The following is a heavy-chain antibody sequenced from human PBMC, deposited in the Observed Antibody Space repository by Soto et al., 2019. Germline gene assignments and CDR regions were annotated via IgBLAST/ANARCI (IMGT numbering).Heavy chain of an antibody. Sequence: ATDTLSLTCADYGGSFHGYYWSWIRQPPGKGLEWIGEINHSGGANYDPTFKNRLSISVDSTKNQISHQLSSVSAAYTAVYYCSKGPQASYYDSGTSYSSFPWGKGSLYT. D-gene: IGHD3-10*01. CDR1: GGSFHGYY. CDR3: SKGPQASYYDSGTSYSSFP. CDR2: INHSGGA. J-gene: IGHJ5*02. V-gene: IGHV4-34*01.